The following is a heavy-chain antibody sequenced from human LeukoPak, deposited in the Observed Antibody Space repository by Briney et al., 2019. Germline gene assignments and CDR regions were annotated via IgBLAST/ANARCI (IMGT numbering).Heavy chain of an antibody. CDR2: IYPADSDT. D-gene: IGHD3-10*01. CDR3: ARLGFGDRRDY. V-gene: IGHV5-51*01. J-gene: IGHJ4*02. CDR1: GYMFTAYW. Sequence: KAGESLKISCQGSGYMFTAYWIGWVRQLPGRGLEWMATIYPADSDTRYSPSFQGQVTISADESIGTAYLQWSSLKAADTAIYYCARLGFGDRRDYWGQGTLVTVSS.